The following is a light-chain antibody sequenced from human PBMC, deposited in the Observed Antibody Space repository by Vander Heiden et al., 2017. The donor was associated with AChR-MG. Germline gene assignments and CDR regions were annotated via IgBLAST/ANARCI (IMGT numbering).Light chain of an antibody. CDR3: QHRSNGPPALT. CDR1: QSVSSN. CDR2: DAS. Sequence: EIVLTQSPATLSLSPGERATLSCRASQSVSSNLAWYQQKPGQAPRLLIYDASKRATGIPARFSGSGSGTDYTLTISSLEPEDFAVYYCQHRSNGPPALTFGGGTKVEIK. J-gene: IGKJ4*01. V-gene: IGKV3-11*01.